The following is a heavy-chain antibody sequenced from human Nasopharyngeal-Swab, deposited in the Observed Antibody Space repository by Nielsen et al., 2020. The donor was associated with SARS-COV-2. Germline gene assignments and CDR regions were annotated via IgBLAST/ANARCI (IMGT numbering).Heavy chain of an antibody. Sequence: WIRQPPGKGLEWVAVISYDGSNKYYADSVKGRFTISRDNSKNTLYLQMNSQRAEDTAVYYCARAPSPPYSSSYYYYGMDVWGQGTTVTVSS. CDR2: ISYDGSNK. V-gene: IGHV3-30*04. J-gene: IGHJ6*02. CDR3: ARAPSPPYSSSYYYYGMDV. D-gene: IGHD6-6*01.